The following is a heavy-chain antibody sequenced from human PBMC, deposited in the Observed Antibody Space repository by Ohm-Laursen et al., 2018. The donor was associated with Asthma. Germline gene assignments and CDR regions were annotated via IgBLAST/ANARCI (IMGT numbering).Heavy chain of an antibody. CDR1: GFTFSSYA. D-gene: IGHD5-18*01. CDR3: AKGKRGYSYGPLDY. Sequence: SLRLSCTASGFTFSSYAMHWVRQAPGKGLEWVAVISYDGSNKYYADSVKGRFTISRDNSKNTLYLQMNSLRAGDTAVYYCAKGKRGYSYGPLDYWGQGTLVTVSS. CDR2: ISYDGSNK. V-gene: IGHV3-30-3*01. J-gene: IGHJ4*02.